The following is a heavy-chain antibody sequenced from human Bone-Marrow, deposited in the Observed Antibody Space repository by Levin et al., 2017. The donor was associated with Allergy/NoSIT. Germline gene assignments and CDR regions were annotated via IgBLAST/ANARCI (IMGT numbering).Heavy chain of an antibody. Sequence: ASVKVSCKASGYTFTSHGVSWVRQAPGQGLEWMGWIITYNGNTNYAQKLQGRVTMTTDTSTSTAYMELRSLRSDDTAVYYCARFQDSPVYYYYGMDVWGQGTTVTVSS. J-gene: IGHJ6*02. CDR2: IITYNGNT. CDR1: GYTFTSHG. V-gene: IGHV1-18*01. D-gene: IGHD2-15*01. CDR3: ARFQDSPVYYYYGMDV.